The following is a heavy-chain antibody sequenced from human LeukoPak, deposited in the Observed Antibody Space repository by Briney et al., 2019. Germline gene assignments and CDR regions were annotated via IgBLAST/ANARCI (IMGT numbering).Heavy chain of an antibody. D-gene: IGHD3-22*01. V-gene: IGHV3-74*01. CDR3: AREFDSSGYYYENWFDP. J-gene: IGHJ5*02. CDR1: GFIFSSYW. CDR2: INSDSIST. Sequence: GGSLRLSCAASGFIFSSYWMHWVRQAPGKGLVWVSRINSDSISTSYGDSVKGRFTISRDNSKNTLYLQMNSLRAEDTAVYYCAREFDSSGYYYENWFDPWGQGTLVTVSS.